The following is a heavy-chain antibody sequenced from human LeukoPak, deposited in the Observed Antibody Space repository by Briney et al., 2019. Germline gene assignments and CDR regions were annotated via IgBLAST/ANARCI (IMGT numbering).Heavy chain of an antibody. D-gene: IGHD4-23*01. CDR1: GFTVSSKY. V-gene: IGHV3-53*01. J-gene: IGHJ4*02. Sequence: PGGSLRLSCAASGFTVSSKYMSWVRQAPGKGLEWVSVIYSGGSTYYADSVKGRFTISRDNSKNTLYLQMNSLKAEDTAVYYCARARGGNPFDYWGQGTLVTVSS. CDR2: IYSGGST. CDR3: ARARGGNPFDY.